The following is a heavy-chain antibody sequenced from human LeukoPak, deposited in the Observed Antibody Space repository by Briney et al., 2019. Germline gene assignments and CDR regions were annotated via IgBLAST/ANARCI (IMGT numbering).Heavy chain of an antibody. J-gene: IGHJ6*03. CDR1: GGSISSYY. CDR2: LYYSGST. V-gene: IGHV4-59*01. CDR3: ARVYYDYYYMDV. Sequence: SETLSLTCTVSGGSISSYYWSWIRQPPGKGLEWIGYLYYSGSTNYNPSLKSRVTISVDTSKNQFSLKLRSVTAADTAVYFCARVYYDYYYMDVWGKGTTVTISS.